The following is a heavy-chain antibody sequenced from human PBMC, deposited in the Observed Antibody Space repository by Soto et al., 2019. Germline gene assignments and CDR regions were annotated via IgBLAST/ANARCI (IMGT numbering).Heavy chain of an antibody. CDR2: ISGSGGST. J-gene: IGHJ3*02. Sequence: GGSLRLSCAASRFTFSSYAMSWVRQAPGKGLEWVSAISGSGGSTYYADSVKGRFTISRDNSKNTLYLQMNSLRAEDTAVYYCAKDRGSSSWYSEDAFDNWGQGTMVTVS. CDR3: AKDRGSSSWYSEDAFDN. V-gene: IGHV3-23*01. D-gene: IGHD6-13*01. CDR1: RFTFSSYA.